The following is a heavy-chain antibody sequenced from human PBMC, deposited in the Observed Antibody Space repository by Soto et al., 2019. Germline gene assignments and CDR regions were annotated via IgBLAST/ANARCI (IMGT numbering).Heavy chain of an antibody. CDR3: AQTLGLAVSGPGRFDL. J-gene: IGHJ2*01. CDR2: ITPIFGTP. Sequence: QVKLGQSGTEVKKPGSSVKVSCKASGGTFSRYAINWVRQAPGQGLEWMGGITPIFGTPNYAQNFQGRVTITADGSTKTAYMELRRLRSEDTAVYYCAQTLGLAVSGPGRFDLWGRGTLVTVTS. CDR1: GGTFSRYA. V-gene: IGHV1-69*12. D-gene: IGHD6-19*01.